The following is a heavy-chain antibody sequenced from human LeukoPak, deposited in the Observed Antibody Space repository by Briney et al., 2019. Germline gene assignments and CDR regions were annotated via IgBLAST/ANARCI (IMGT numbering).Heavy chain of an antibody. V-gene: IGHV4-59*08. D-gene: IGHD2-8*01. CDR3: ARLPCTSGVCYADY. Sequence: SETLSLTCTVSGGSIISYYWSWIRQTPGKGLEWIGYIYYSGSPNYSPSLKSRVNISVDTSKNQFSLKLSSVTAADTAVYYCARLPCTSGVCYADYWGQGTLVTVSS. CDR2: IYYSGSP. J-gene: IGHJ4*02. CDR1: GGSIISYY.